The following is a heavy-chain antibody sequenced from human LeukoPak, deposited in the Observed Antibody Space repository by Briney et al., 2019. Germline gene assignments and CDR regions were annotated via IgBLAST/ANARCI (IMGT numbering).Heavy chain of an antibody. Sequence: SETLSLTCTVSGVSISNTDYYWSWVRQPPGTGLEWIGEIYHSGSTNYNPSLKSRVTISVDKSKNQFSLKLSSVTAADTAVYYCARDLLETYDFWSGYYNHPHLYDAFDIWGQGTMVTVSS. J-gene: IGHJ3*02. V-gene: IGHV4-4*02. CDR2: IYHSGST. D-gene: IGHD3-3*01. CDR3: ARDLLETYDFWSGYYNHPHLYDAFDI. CDR1: GVSISNTDYY.